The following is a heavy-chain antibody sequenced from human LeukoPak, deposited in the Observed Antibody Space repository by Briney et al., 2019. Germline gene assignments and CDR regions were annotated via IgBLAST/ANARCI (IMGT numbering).Heavy chain of an antibody. CDR1: GGTFSSYA. CDR3: AREGYCSSGSCFDY. Sequence: SVKVSCKASGGTFSSYAISWVRQAPGQGLEWMGGIIPIFGTANYAQKFQGGVTITADKSTSTAHMELSSLRSEDTAVYYCAREGYCSSGSCFDYWGQGTLVTVSS. CDR2: IIPIFGTA. J-gene: IGHJ4*02. V-gene: IGHV1-69*06. D-gene: IGHD2-15*01.